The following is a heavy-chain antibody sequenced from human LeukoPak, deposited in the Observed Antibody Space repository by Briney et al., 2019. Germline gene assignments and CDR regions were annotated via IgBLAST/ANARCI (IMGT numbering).Heavy chain of an antibody. CDR2: ISYDGSNK. V-gene: IGHV3-30-3*01. CDR1: GFTFSSYA. J-gene: IGHJ3*02. Sequence: GGSLRLSCAASGFTFSSYAMHWVRQAPGKGLEWVAVISYDGSNKYYADSVKGRFTISRDNSKNTLYLQMNSLRAEDTAVYYCARVAGVVYDAFDIWGQGTMVTVSS. CDR3: ARVAGVVYDAFDI. D-gene: IGHD3-3*01.